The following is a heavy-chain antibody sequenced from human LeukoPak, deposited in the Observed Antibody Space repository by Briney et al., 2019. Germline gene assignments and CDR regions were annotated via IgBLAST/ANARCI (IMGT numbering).Heavy chain of an antibody. D-gene: IGHD1-26*01. CDR2: ISYDGSNK. V-gene: IGHV3-30*03. CDR1: GFTFSSYG. Sequence: GRSLRLSCAASGFTFSSYGMHWVRQAPGKGLEWVAVISYDGSNKYYADSVKGRFTISRDNSKNTLYLQMNSLRAEDTAVYYCARGGANPDPFDYWGQGTLVTVSS. CDR3: ARGGANPDPFDY. J-gene: IGHJ4*02.